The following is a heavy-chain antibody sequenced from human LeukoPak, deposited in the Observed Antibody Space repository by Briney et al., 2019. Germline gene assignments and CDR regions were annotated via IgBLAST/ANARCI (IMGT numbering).Heavy chain of an antibody. Sequence: GGSLRLSCAASGFTFSSYSMNWVRQAPGKGLEWVSSISSSSSYIYYADSVKGRFTISRDNAKNSLYLQMNSLRAEDMALYYCAKGGTAMTPGPFDYWGQGTLVTVSS. CDR3: AKGGTAMTPGPFDY. J-gene: IGHJ4*02. D-gene: IGHD5-18*01. CDR1: GFTFSSYS. CDR2: ISSSSSYI. V-gene: IGHV3-21*04.